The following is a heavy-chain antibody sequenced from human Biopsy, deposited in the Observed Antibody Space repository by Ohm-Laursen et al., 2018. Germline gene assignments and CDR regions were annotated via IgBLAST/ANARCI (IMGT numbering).Heavy chain of an antibody. CDR1: GFTFSTYD. CDR3: ARLNSGTYDASDL. D-gene: IGHD1-26*01. Sequence: SLRLSCTASGFTFSTYDMHWVRQAPGKGLQWVTLIRYDGSKKYYADSVKGRFTISRDNAHNSLYLHMNSLRAEDTAVYYCARLNSGTYDASDLWGQGTMVIVSS. V-gene: IGHV3-33*08. J-gene: IGHJ3*01. CDR2: IRYDGSKK.